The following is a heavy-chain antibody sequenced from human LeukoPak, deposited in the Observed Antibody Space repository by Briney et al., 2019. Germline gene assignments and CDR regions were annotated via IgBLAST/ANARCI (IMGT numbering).Heavy chain of an antibody. CDR3: ARGSRRDTSGPIGY. J-gene: IGHJ4*02. V-gene: IGHV3-48*03. CDR2: ISSSGSTI. D-gene: IGHD3-22*01. Sequence: PGGSLRLSCAASGFTFSSYEMNWVRQAPGKGLEWVSYISSSGSTIYYADSVKGRFTISRDNAKNSLYLQMNSLRAEDTAVYYCARGSRRDTSGPIGYWGQGTLVTVSS. CDR1: GFTFSSYE.